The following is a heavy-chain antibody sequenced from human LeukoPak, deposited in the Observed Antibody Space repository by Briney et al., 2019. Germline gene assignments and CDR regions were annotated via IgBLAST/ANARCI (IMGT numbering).Heavy chain of an antibody. Sequence: SETLSLTCTVSGGSISSSSYYWGWIRQPPGKGLEWIGSIYYSGSTYYNPSLKSRVTISVDTSKNQFSLKLSSVTAADTAVYYCARSGSYYSNWFDPWGQGTLVTVSS. D-gene: IGHD1-26*01. CDR1: GGSISSSSYY. J-gene: IGHJ5*02. CDR2: IYYSGST. CDR3: ARSGSYYSNWFDP. V-gene: IGHV4-39*07.